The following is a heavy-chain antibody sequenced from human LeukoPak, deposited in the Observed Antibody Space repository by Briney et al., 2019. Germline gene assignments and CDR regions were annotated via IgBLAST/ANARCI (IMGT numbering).Heavy chain of an antibody. D-gene: IGHD2-2*02. J-gene: IGHJ5*02. CDR1: GGSISSYY. V-gene: IGHV4-59*08. CDR3: ARHPGPGYCSSTSCYIEGAWFDP. CDR2: IYYSGST. Sequence: SETLSLTCTVSGGSISSYYWSWIRQPPGKGLEWIGYIYYSGSTNYNPSLKSRVTISVDTSKNQFSLKLSSGTAADTAVYYCARHPGPGYCSSTSCYIEGAWFDPWGQGTLVTVSS.